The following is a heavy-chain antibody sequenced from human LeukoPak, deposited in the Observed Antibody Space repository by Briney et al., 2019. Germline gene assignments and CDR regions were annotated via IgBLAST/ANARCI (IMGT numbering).Heavy chain of an antibody. J-gene: IGHJ4*02. CDR2: FYSTGST. CDR1: GGSISSYY. D-gene: IGHD1-26*01. CDR3: ARDQYGGSLDY. V-gene: IGHV4-4*07. Sequence: SETLSLTCTVSGGSISSYYWTWIRQPAGKGLEWIGRFYSTGSTNYNPSLKSRVTMSVDTSKNQFSLKLSSVTAADTAVYYCARDQYGGSLDYWGQGTLATVSS.